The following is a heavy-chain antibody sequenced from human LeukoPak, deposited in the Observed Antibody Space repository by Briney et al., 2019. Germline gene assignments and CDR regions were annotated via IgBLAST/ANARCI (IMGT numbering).Heavy chain of an antibody. CDR3: ARALIYYDSSGYPDNDAFDI. V-gene: IGHV1-46*01. J-gene: IGHJ3*02. CDR2: INASGGST. D-gene: IGHD3-22*01. Sequence: ASVKVSCKASGYSFTSYYMHWVRQAPEQGLEWVGLINASGGSTSYAQKFQGRVTMTRDTSTSTVYMELSSLRSEDTAVYYCARALIYYDSSGYPDNDAFDIWGQGTMVTVSS. CDR1: GYSFTSYY.